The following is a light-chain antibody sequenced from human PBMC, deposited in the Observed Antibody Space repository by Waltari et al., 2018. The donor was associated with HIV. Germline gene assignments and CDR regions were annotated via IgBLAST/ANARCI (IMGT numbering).Light chain of an antibody. CDR3: SSYTSSSTPYV. V-gene: IGLV2-14*01. Sequence: QPALTQPASQSASPGPRIHISCTGTRSDVGSYTYVSCYQQQPGQATRHKIYDVSQPPSGVSIRFSGSKAGNTASLTISGLQAEDEADYYCSSYTSSSTPYVFGGGTKLTVL. CDR2: DVS. CDR1: RSDVGSYTY. J-gene: IGLJ3*02.